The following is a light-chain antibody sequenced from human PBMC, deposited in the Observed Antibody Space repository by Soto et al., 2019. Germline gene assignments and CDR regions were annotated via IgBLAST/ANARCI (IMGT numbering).Light chain of an antibody. CDR2: DVG. CDR3: SSHAGNNTPFV. V-gene: IGLV2-8*01. CDR1: SSDVGGYNY. J-gene: IGLJ1*01. Sequence: QSALTQPPSASGSPGQSVTISCTGTSSDVGGYNYVSWYQQHPGKAPKVMIYDVGKRPSGVPDRFSGSKSGNTASLTVSGPKAEVGGIYSCSSHAGNNTPFVFGPGTNLTV.